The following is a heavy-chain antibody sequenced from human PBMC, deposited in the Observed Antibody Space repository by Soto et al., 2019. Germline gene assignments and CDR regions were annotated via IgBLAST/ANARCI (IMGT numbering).Heavy chain of an antibody. CDR2: LWRDGSKV. Sequence: PGGSLRRSCAASGFTFSDYDMHWVRQAPGKRLEWVAVLWRDGSKVYYADSVKGRLTISRDNSKNTLYLEMNSLRAEDTAVYYCARDGTGCTGGDHLGQGTLVTVSS. D-gene: IGHD6-19*01. CDR3: ARDGTGCTGGDH. J-gene: IGHJ5*02. CDR1: GFTFSDYD. V-gene: IGHV3-33*01.